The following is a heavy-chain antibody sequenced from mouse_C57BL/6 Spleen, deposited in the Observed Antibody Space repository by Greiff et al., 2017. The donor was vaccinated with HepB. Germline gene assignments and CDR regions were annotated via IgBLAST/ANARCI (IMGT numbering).Heavy chain of an antibody. Sequence: VQLQQSGPVLVKPGASVKMSCKASGYTFTDYYMNWVKQSHGKSLEWIGVINPYNGGTSYNQKFKGKATLTVDKSSSTAYMELNSLTSEDSAVYYCARGIYYYGSSYEDWGQGTTLTVSS. CDR1: GYTFTDYY. CDR2: INPYNGGT. J-gene: IGHJ2*01. V-gene: IGHV1-19*01. D-gene: IGHD1-1*01. CDR3: ARGIYYYGSSYED.